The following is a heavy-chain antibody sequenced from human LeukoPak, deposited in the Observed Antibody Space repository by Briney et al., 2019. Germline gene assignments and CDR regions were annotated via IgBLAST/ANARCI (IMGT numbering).Heavy chain of an antibody. CDR3: ARDTGYYYDSSGYYSYQMGHIDY. Sequence: SVKVSCKASGGTFSSYAISWARQAPGQGLEWMGRIIPILGIANYAQKFQGRVTITADKSTSTAYMELSSLRSEDMAVYYCARDTGYYYDSSGYYSYQMGHIDYWGQGTLVTVSS. J-gene: IGHJ4*02. V-gene: IGHV1-69*04. D-gene: IGHD3-22*01. CDR1: GGTFSSYA. CDR2: IIPILGIA.